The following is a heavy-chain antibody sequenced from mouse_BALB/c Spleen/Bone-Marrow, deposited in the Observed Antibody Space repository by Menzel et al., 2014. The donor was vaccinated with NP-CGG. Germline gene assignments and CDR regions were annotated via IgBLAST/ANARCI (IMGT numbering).Heavy chain of an antibody. D-gene: IGHD1-1*01. J-gene: IGHJ4*01. CDR3: ARRGGSGNYAMNY. CDR2: ISSGGST. CDR1: GFTFXSYA. V-gene: IGHV5-6-5*01. Sequence: EVQLVESGGGLVKPGGSLKLSCAASGFTFXSYAMSWVRQTPEKRLEWVASISSGGSTYYPDSLKGRFTISRDNARNILYLQMSSLRSEDTAMYYCARRGGSGNYAMNYWGQGTQSPSPQ.